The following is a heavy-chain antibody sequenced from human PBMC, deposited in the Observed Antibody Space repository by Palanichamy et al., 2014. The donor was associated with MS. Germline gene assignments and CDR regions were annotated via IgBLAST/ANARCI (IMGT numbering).Heavy chain of an antibody. V-gene: IGHV1-24*01. D-gene: IGHD4-17*01. CDR3: ATTTKGDYDPTYDAFDI. CDR2: FDPEDGET. Sequence: QVQLVQSGAEVKKPGASVKVSCKVSGYTLTELSMHWVRQAPGKGLEWMGGFDPEDGETIYAQKFQGRVTMTEDTSTDTAYMELSSLRSEDAAVYYCATTTKGDYDPTYDAFDIWGQGTMVTVSS. J-gene: IGHJ3*02. CDR1: GYTLTELS.